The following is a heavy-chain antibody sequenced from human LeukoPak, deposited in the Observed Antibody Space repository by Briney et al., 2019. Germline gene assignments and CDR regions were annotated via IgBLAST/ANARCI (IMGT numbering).Heavy chain of an antibody. CDR3: ARDNYDYYYYGMDV. V-gene: IGHV3-23*01. J-gene: IGHJ6*02. CDR1: GFTFSSHA. D-gene: IGHD3-3*01. Sequence: GGSLRLSCAASGFTFSSHAMNWVRQAPGKGLEWVSGVTGNGGSTYYADSVKGRFTISRDNAKNSLYLQMNSLRAEDTAVYYCARDNYDYYYYGMDVWGQGTTVTVSS. CDR2: VTGNGGST.